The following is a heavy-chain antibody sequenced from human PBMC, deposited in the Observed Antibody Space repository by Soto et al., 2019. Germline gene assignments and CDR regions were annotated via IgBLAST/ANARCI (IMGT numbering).Heavy chain of an antibody. V-gene: IGHV3-21*01. D-gene: IGHD6-6*01. CDR3: ARDLYSSSARYFDY. J-gene: IGHJ4*02. Sequence: EVQLVESGGGLVKPGGSLRLSCAASGFTFSSYSMNWVRQAPGKGLEWVSSISSSSSYIYYADSVKGRFTISRDNSKNSLYLQMNSLRAEDTAVYYCARDLYSSSARYFDYWGQGTLVTVSS. CDR1: GFTFSSYS. CDR2: ISSSSSYI.